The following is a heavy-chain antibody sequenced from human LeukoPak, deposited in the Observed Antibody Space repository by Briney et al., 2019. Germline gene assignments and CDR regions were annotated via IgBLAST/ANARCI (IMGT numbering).Heavy chain of an antibody. CDR2: IKQDGSEK. Sequence: GGSLRLSCAASGFTFSSYWMSWVRQAPGKGLEWVVNIKQDGSEKYYVDSVKGRFTISRDNAKNSLYLQMNSLRAEDTAVYYCARDQVLRGSWYDYYYYGMDVWGQGTTVTVSS. D-gene: IGHD6-13*01. CDR3: ARDQVLRGSWYDYYYYGMDV. J-gene: IGHJ6*02. V-gene: IGHV3-7*01. CDR1: GFTFSSYW.